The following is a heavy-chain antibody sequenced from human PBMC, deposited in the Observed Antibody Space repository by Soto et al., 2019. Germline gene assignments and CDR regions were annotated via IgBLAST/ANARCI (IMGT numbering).Heavy chain of an antibody. CDR2: IYYSGST. Sequence: SETLSLTCPVSGGSVISGSYYWSWIRQPPGKGLEWIGYIYYSGSTNYNPSLKSRVTISVDTSKNQFSLKLSSVTAADTAVYYCARAYGRDAFDIWGQGTMVT. V-gene: IGHV4-61*01. J-gene: IGHJ3*02. CDR3: ARAYGRDAFDI. D-gene: IGHD4-17*01. CDR1: GGSVISGSYY.